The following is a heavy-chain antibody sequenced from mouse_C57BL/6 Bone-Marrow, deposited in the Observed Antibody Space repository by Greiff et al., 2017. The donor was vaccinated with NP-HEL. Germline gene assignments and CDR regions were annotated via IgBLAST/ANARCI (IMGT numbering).Heavy chain of an antibody. Sequence: EVNVVESGGGLVQPGGSLKLSCAASGFTFSDYGMAWVRQAPRKGPEWVAFISNLAYSIYYADTVTGRFTISRENAKNTLYLEMSSLRSEDTAMYYCARRGYYGSSNWYFDVWGTGTTVTVSS. D-gene: IGHD1-1*01. CDR1: GFTFSDYG. J-gene: IGHJ1*03. CDR2: ISNLAYSI. CDR3: ARRGYYGSSNWYFDV. V-gene: IGHV5-15*01.